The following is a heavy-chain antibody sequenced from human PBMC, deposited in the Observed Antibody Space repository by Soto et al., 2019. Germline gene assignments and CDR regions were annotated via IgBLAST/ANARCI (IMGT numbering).Heavy chain of an antibody. V-gene: IGHV3-48*02. CDR1: GFSFSNYN. Sequence: EVQLVESGGGLVQPGGSLRLTCAASGFSFSNYNMNWVRQAPGKGLEWVSYISKSSDTIYYADFVRGRFSISRDNGQNSLYLQMDSLRDEDTAVYDCATDAFDYDTTGYHCDYWGQGTRVTVSS. D-gene: IGHD3-22*01. J-gene: IGHJ4*02. CDR3: ATDAFDYDTTGYHCDY. CDR2: ISKSSDTI.